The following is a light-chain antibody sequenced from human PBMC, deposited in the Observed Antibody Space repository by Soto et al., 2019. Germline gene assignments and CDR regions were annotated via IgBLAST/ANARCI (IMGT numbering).Light chain of an antibody. Sequence: QSVLTQPASVSGSPGHSITISFTGTSSDVGGYNYVSWYQQHPGKAPKLMIYEVSNRPSGVSNRFSGSKSGNTASLTISGLQAEDEADYYCSSYTSSSTLVFGTGTKVTVL. CDR2: EVS. CDR3: SSYTSSSTLV. J-gene: IGLJ1*01. CDR1: SSDVGGYNY. V-gene: IGLV2-14*01.